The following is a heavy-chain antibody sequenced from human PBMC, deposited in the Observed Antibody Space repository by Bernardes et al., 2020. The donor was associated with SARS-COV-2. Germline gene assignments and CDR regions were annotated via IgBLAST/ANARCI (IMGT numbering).Heavy chain of an antibody. CDR3: ARHVPVPEDYYDYMDV. Sequence: SETLSLTCTVSGGSISSYYWSWIRQAPGKGLEYIGYMRYSGSTNYNPSLKSRVTMSLDTSKNQFSLKLSSVTAADTAVYYCARHVPVPEDYYDYMDVWGKGTTVTVSS. CDR1: GGSISSYY. J-gene: IGHJ6*03. CDR2: MRYSGST. V-gene: IGHV4-59*08. D-gene: IGHD6-6*01.